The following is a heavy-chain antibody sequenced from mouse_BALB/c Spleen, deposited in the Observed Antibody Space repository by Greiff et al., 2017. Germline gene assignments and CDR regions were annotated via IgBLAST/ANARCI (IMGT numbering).Heavy chain of an antibody. J-gene: IGHJ4*01. Sequence: DLVKPGASVKLSCKASGYTFTSYWINWIKQRPGQGLEWIGRIAPGSGSTYYNEMFKGKATLTVDKSSSTAYIQLSSLSSEDSAVYFCARKGYGSSFYAMDYWGQGTSVTVSS. V-gene: IGHV1S41*01. CDR3: ARKGYGSSFYAMDY. CDR2: IAPGSGST. CDR1: GYTFTSYW. D-gene: IGHD1-1*01.